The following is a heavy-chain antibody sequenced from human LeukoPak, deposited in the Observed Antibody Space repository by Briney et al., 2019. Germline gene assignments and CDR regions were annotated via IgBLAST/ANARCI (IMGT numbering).Heavy chain of an antibody. D-gene: IGHD6-19*01. V-gene: IGHV4-61*02. CDR3: ARGRAVAEY. CDR1: GGSISSGSYY. CDR2: IYTSGST. Sequence: PSETLSLTCTVSGGSISSGSYYWRWIRQPAGKGLEWIGRIYTSGSTNYNPSLKSRVTISVDTSKNQFSLKLSSVTAADTAVYYCARGRAVAEYWGQGILVTVSS. J-gene: IGHJ4*02.